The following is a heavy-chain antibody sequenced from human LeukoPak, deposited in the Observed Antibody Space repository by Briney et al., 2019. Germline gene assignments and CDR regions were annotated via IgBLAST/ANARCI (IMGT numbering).Heavy chain of an antibody. V-gene: IGHV3-64*01. CDR2: ISSNGGST. D-gene: IGHD2-2*01. J-gene: IGHJ1*01. Sequence: PGGSLRLSCAASGFTFSSYAMHWFRQAPGKGLEYVSAISSNGGSTYYANSVKGIFTISRDNSKNTLYLQMVSLRAEDMAVYYCARDSIYCSSTSCYRYFQHWGRGTLVTVSS. CDR3: ARDSIYCSSTSCYRYFQH. CDR1: GFTFSSYA.